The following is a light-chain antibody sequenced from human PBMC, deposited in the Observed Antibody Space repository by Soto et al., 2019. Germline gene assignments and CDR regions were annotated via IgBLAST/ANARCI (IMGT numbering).Light chain of an antibody. J-gene: IGKJ4*01. CDR1: LSVSSSY. CDR3: QHHRTS. Sequence: EIVLTQSPGTLSLSPGERATLSCRASLSVSSSYLAWYQQKPGQPPRLLIYGASSRATGIPDRFSGSGSGTDFTPTITTLEPQDYPVYYSQHHRTSFGEGTNVDIK. CDR2: GAS. V-gene: IGKV3-20*01.